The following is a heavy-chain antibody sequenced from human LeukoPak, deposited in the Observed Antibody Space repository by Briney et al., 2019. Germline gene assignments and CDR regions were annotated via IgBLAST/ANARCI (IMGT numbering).Heavy chain of an antibody. D-gene: IGHD3-22*01. Sequence: GGSLRLSCAASGFTFSSYAMSWVRQAPGKGLEWVSAISGSGGSTYYADSVKGWFTISRDNSKNSLYLQMNTLRAEDTAVYYCATYSSLNRREFQYWGQGTLLTVSS. J-gene: IGHJ1*01. CDR3: ATYSSLNRREFQY. V-gene: IGHV3-23*01. CDR1: GFTFSSYA. CDR2: ISGSGGST.